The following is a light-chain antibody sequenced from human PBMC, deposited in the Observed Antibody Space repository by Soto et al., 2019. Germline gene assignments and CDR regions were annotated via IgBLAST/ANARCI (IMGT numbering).Light chain of an antibody. CDR1: QSLLYSNGYNY. J-gene: IGKJ4*02. CDR2: LGS. CDR3: MQGRQTPLT. V-gene: IGKV2-28*01. Sequence: DIVMTQSPLSLSVTPGAPASISCRSSQSLLYSNGYNYLDWYLQKPGQSPQLLSYLGSNRAAGVPDRSSGSGSGTEFTLKSSRVEAEDVGVYYCMQGRQTPLTGGGGTKVEIK.